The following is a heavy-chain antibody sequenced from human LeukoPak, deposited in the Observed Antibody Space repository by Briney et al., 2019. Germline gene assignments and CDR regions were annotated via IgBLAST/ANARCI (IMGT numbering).Heavy chain of an antibody. Sequence: KPSETLSLTCTVSGGSISSYYWSWIRQPAGKGLEWIGRIYTSGSTDYNPSLKSRVTMSVDTSKNQFSLKLSSVTAADTAVYYCARGGYNWNYLVFDYWGQGTLVTVSS. CDR2: IYTSGST. V-gene: IGHV4-4*07. D-gene: IGHD1-7*01. CDR1: GGSISSYY. CDR3: ARGGYNWNYLVFDY. J-gene: IGHJ4*02.